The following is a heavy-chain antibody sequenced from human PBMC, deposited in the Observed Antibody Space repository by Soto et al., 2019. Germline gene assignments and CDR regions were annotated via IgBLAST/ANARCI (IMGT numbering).Heavy chain of an antibody. CDR1: GDSISRDGYF. CDR3: ARGTMLRGPGYYYAMDV. V-gene: IGHV4-31*03. Sequence: NPSETLSLTCTVSGDSISRDGYFWTWIHQHPGKGLEWIGYIYNSGSSYYNPSLKSRVIISVDTSKNHFSLNLTAVTAADTAVYYCARGTMLRGPGYYYAMDVWGQGTTVTVSS. CDR2: IYNSGSS. J-gene: IGHJ6*02. D-gene: IGHD3-10*01.